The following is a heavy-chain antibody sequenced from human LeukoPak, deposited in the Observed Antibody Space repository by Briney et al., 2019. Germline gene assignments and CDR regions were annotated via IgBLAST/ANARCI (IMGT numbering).Heavy chain of an antibody. CDR3: ARLNLLGYCTHDVCPGGGLPFDY. CDR1: GGSFSDYY. J-gene: IGHJ4*02. CDR2: INHRGST. V-gene: IGHV4-34*01. D-gene: IGHD2-8*01. Sequence: SETLSLTCAVYGGSFSDYYWTWIRQPPGKGLEWIGEINHRGSTNYNSSLKSRVTISVDTSKNQFSLKLSSVTAADTAVYYCARLNLLGYCTHDVCPGGGLPFDYWGQGTLVTVSS.